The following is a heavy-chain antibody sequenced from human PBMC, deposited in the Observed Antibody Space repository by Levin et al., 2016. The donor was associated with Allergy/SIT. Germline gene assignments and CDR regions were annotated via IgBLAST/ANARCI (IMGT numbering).Heavy chain of an antibody. CDR2: ISYDGSNK. V-gene: IGHV3-30*18. CDR1: GFTFSSYS. CDR3: AKDEAYYMDV. J-gene: IGHJ6*03. Sequence: GESLKISCAASGFTFSSYSMNWVRQAPGKGLEWVAVISYDGSNKYYADSVKGRFTISRDNSKNTLYLQMNSLRAEDTAVYYCAKDEAYYMDVWGKGTTVTVSS.